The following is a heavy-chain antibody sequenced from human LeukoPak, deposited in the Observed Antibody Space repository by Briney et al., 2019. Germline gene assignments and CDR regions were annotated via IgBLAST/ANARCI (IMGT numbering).Heavy chain of an antibody. CDR3: ARDPVLRIAVAGSYFDY. CDR1: GFTFSNYA. D-gene: IGHD6-19*01. CDR2: VSYDGNNK. Sequence: GGSLRLSCAASGFTFSNYAIHWVRQAPGKGLEWVGVVSYDGNNKYYADSVKGRFTISRDNPKNTLYLQMNSLRAEDTAVYYCARDPVLRIAVAGSYFDYWGQGTLVTVSS. J-gene: IGHJ4*02. V-gene: IGHV3-30-3*01.